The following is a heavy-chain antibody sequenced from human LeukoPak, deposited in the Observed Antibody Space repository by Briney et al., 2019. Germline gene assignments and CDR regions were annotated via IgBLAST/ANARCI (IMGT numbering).Heavy chain of an antibody. V-gene: IGHV1-3*01. Sequence: GASVKVSCKASGYTFTSYAMHWVRQAPGQRLEWMGWINAGNGNTKYSQKFQGRVTITRDTSASTAYMELSSLRSEDAAVYYCARDSSGEYYFGYWGQGTLVTVSS. CDR1: GYTFTSYA. D-gene: IGHD6-6*01. CDR2: INAGNGNT. J-gene: IGHJ4*02. CDR3: ARDSSGEYYFGY.